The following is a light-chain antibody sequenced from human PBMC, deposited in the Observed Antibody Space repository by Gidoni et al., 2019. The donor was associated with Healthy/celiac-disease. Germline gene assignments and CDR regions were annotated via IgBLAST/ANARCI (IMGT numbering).Light chain of an antibody. V-gene: IGLV2-14*01. CDR3: SSYTSSSTLYV. Sequence: QSALTQPASVSGSPGQSITISCTGTSSDVGGYNYVSWYQQHPGKAPKLMIYEVSNRPSGVSNLFSGSKSGNTASLTSSGLQAEDEADYYCSSYTSSSTLYVFGTGTKVTVL. J-gene: IGLJ1*01. CDR2: EVS. CDR1: SSDVGGYNY.